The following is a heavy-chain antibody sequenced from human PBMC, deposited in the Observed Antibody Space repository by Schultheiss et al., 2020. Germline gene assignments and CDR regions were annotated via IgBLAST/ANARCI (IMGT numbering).Heavy chain of an antibody. CDR3: AKAIPNYYYYGLDV. Sequence: GGSLRLSCAASGFTFSSYAMSWVRQAPGKGLEWVAVIWYDGSNKYYADSVKGRFTISRDNSKNTLYLQMNSLRAEDTAVYYCAKAIPNYYYYGLDVWGQGTTVT. J-gene: IGHJ6*02. CDR1: GFTFSSYA. CDR2: IWYDGSNK. D-gene: IGHD2-21*01. V-gene: IGHV3-33*06.